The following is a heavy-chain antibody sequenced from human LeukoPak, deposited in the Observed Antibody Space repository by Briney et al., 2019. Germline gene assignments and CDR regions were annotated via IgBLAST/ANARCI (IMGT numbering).Heavy chain of an antibody. Sequence: GGSLRLSCAASGFTFTSYSMSWVRQAPGKGLEWVSGTSDRGDYTYYADSVKGRFTISRDSSMNTLFLQMNSLRAEDTALYFCARKAQYNGHYPLDYWSQGTLVTVSS. D-gene: IGHD1-7*01. CDR2: TSDRGDYT. V-gene: IGHV3-23*01. J-gene: IGHJ4*02. CDR3: ARKAQYNGHYPLDY. CDR1: GFTFTSYS.